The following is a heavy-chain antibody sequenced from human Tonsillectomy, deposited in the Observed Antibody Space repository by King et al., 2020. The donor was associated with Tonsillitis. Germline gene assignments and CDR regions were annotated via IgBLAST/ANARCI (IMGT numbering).Heavy chain of an antibody. CDR3: AREPPPGHDDFWSGYYDTPLYYYYGMDV. V-gene: IGHV7-4-1*01. J-gene: IGHJ6*02. D-gene: IGHD3-3*01. CDR2: INTNTGNP. CDR1: GYTFTSYA. Sequence: QLVQSGSELKKPGASVKVSCKASGYTFTSYAMNWVRQAPGQGLEWMGWINTNTGNPTYAQGFTGRFVFSLDTSVSTAYLQICSLKAEDTAVYYCAREPPPGHDDFWSGYYDTPLYYYYGMDVWGQGTTVTVSS.